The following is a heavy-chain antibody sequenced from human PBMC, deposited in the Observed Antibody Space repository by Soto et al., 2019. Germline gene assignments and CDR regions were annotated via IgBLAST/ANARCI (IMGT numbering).Heavy chain of an antibody. D-gene: IGHD2-21*02. V-gene: IGHV3-30*18. CDR1: GFTFSSYG. CDR3: AKDLSDRYCGGDCYPYFDY. CDR2: ISYDGSNK. J-gene: IGHJ4*02. Sequence: PGGSLRLSCAASGFTFSSYGMHWVRQAPGKGLEWVAVISYDGSNKYYADSVKGRFTISRDNSKNTLYLQMNSLRAEDTAVYYCAKDLSDRYCGGDCYPYFDYWGQGTLVTVSS.